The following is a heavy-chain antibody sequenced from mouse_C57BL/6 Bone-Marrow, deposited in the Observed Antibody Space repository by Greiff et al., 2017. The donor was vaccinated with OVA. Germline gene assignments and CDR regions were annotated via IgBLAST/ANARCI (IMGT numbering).Heavy chain of an antibody. D-gene: IGHD1-1*01. CDR3: ARWHRLLTSWFAY. CDR2: IYPRSGNT. Sequence: QVQLKESGAELARPGASVKLSCKASGYTFTSYGISWVKQRTGQGLEWIGEIYPRSGNTYYNEKFKGKATLTADKSSSTAYMELRSLTSEDSAVYFCARWHRLLTSWFAYWGQGALVTVSA. V-gene: IGHV1-81*01. J-gene: IGHJ3*01. CDR1: GYTFTSYG.